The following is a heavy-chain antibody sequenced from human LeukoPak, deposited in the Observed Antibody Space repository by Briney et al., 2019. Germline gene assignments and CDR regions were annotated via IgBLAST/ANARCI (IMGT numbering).Heavy chain of an antibody. CDR2: IWNDGSNK. V-gene: IGHV3-33*01. CDR1: GFTFSSYG. CDR3: ARIHSLYYYDSSGYGAFDI. Sequence: GGSLRLSRAASGFTFSSYGMHWVRQAPGKGLEWVAVIWNDGSNKYYADSVKGRFTISRDNSKNTLYLQMNSLRAEDTAVYYCARIHSLYYYDSSGYGAFDIWGQGTMVTVSS. D-gene: IGHD3-22*01. J-gene: IGHJ3*02.